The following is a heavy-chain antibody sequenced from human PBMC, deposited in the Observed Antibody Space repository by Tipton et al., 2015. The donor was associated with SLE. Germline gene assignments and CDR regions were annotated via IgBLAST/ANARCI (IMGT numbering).Heavy chain of an antibody. V-gene: IGHV3-66*01. CDR2: IYSGGST. CDR3: AKGGVVVIAPFDY. Sequence: GSLRLSCAASGFTVSSNYMSWVRQAPGKGLEWVSVIYSGGSTCYADSVKGRFTISRDNSKNTLYLQMNSLRAEDTAVYYCAKGGVVVIAPFDYWGQEPWSPSPQ. J-gene: IGHJ4*01. D-gene: IGHD2-21*01. CDR1: GFTVSSNY.